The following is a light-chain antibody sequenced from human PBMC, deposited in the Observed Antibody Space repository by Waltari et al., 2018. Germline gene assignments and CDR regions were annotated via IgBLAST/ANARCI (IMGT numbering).Light chain of an antibody. CDR3: QQYYKTPS. Sequence: DIVMTQSPGSLVVSLGERATINCKSGQDILYNSNNKNYLAWYQHKPGQSPKLLFYWASTRASGVPERFSGSGSGTDFTLTITRVQAEDAAMYYCQQYYKTPSFGGGTKVEI. V-gene: IGKV4-1*01. J-gene: IGKJ4*01. CDR1: QDILYNSNNKNY. CDR2: WAS.